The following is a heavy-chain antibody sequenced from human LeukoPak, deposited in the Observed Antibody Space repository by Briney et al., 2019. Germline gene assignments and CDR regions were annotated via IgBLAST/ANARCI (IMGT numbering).Heavy chain of an antibody. V-gene: IGHV1-69*13. D-gene: IGHD2-15*01. CDR1: GGTFISYA. CDR2: IIPIFGTA. Sequence: SVKVSCKASGGTFISYAISWVRQAPGQGLEWMGGIIPIFGTANYAQKFQGRVTITADESTSTAYMELSSLRSEDTAVYYCAARYCSGGSCPILNWFDPWGQGTLVTVSS. CDR3: AARYCSGGSCPILNWFDP. J-gene: IGHJ5*02.